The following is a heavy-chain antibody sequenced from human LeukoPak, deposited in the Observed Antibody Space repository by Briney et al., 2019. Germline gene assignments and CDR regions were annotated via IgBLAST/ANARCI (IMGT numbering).Heavy chain of an antibody. J-gene: IGHJ4*02. CDR1: GGSISSYY. CDR3: ARETSSSALEY. CDR2: IFYTGIT. D-gene: IGHD6-6*01. V-gene: IGHV4-59*01. Sequence: SETLSLTCTVSGGSISSYYWSWIRQPPGKGLEWIGYIFYTGITNYNPSLKSRVAISVDTSRNQFSLKLTSVTAADTAVYYCARETSSSALEYWGQGTLVTVSS.